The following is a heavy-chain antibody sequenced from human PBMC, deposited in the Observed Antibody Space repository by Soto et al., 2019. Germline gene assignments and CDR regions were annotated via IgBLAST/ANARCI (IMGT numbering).Heavy chain of an antibody. J-gene: IGHJ4*02. CDR2: INPNSGGT. CDR1: GYTFTDYY. CDR3: ARRKGDYYDSSGYHYYFDY. Sequence: ASVKVSCKASGYTFTDYYVHWVRQAPGQGLEWMGWINPNSGGTKSAQKFQGRVTMTRDTSISTAYMELSRLRSDDTAVYYCARRKGDYYDSSGYHYYFDYWGQGTLVTVSS. D-gene: IGHD3-22*01. V-gene: IGHV1-2*02.